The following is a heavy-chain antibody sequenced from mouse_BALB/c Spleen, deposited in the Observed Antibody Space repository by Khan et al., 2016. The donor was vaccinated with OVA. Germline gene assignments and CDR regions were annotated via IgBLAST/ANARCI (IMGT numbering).Heavy chain of an antibody. CDR1: GYIFTNYG. CDR2: INTYTGEP. V-gene: IGHV9-3-1*01. J-gene: IGHJ1*01. Sequence: QIQLVQSGPELKKPGETVKISCKASGYIFTNYGMNWVKQAPGKGLTWMGWINTYTGEPTYADDFKGRFAFSLETSASTAYLQINNLKNEDTATYFCARRHWYFDVWGAGTTVTVAS. CDR3: ARRHWYFDV.